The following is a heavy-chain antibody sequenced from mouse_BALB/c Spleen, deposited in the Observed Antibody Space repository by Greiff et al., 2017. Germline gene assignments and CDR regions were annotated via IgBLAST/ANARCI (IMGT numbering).Heavy chain of an antibody. CDR1: GYSITSDYA. Sequence: EVMLVESGPGLVKPSQSLSLTCTVTGYSITSDYAWNWIRQFPGNKLEWMGYISYSGSTSYNPSLKSRISITRDTSKNQFFLQLNSVTTEDTATYYCAKFSYYGNYEGFAYWGQGTLVTVSA. J-gene: IGHJ3*01. V-gene: IGHV3-2*02. D-gene: IGHD2-10*01. CDR3: AKFSYYGNYEGFAY. CDR2: ISYSGST.